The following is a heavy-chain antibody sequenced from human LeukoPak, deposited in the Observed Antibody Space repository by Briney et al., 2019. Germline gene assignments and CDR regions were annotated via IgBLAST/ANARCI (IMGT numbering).Heavy chain of an antibody. J-gene: IGHJ6*02. D-gene: IGHD6-13*01. V-gene: IGHV4-59*08. CDR1: GGSISSYY. CDR2: IYYSGST. Sequence: SETLSLTCTVSGGSISSYYWSWIRQPPGKGLEWVGYIYYSGSTNYNPSLKSRVTISVDTSKNQFSLKLSSVTAADTAVYYCARQGYSSSWLRVDYGMDVWGQGTTVTVSS. CDR3: ARQGYSSSWLRVDYGMDV.